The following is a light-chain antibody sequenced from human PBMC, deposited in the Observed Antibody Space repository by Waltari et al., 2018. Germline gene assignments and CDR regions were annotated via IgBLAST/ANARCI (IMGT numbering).Light chain of an antibody. V-gene: IGKV1-5*03. CDR1: HSISTW. J-gene: IGKJ1*01. CDR3: QQYNSNSPWT. CDR2: KAS. Sequence: DIQLTQSPSTLSASVGDRVTITCRASHSISTWLAWYQQKPGKAPNLLIYKASTLQSGVPSRFSGHGSGTEFTLTNSSLQPDDFATYYCQQYNSNSPWTFGQGTKVEIK.